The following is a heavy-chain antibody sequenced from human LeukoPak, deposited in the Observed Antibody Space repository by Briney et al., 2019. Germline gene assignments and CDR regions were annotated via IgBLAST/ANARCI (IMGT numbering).Heavy chain of an antibody. D-gene: IGHD2-21*01. CDR3: AKDFRIGYSAHFDY. J-gene: IGHJ4*02. Sequence: PGGSLRLSCAASGFTFSTYAMSWVRQAPGKGLEWVSGLSGSGSSAYYADSVKGRFTISRDNSKNTLYLQMDSLRGEDTAVYYCAKDFRIGYSAHFDYWGQGALVTVSS. CDR2: LSGSGSSA. CDR1: GFTFSTYA. V-gene: IGHV3-23*01.